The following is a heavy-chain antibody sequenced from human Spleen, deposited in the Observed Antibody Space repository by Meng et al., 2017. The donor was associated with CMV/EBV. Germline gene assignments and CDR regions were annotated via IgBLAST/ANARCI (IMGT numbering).Heavy chain of an antibody. CDR1: GFTFSSYS. D-gene: IGHD4-23*01. J-gene: IGHJ4*02. CDR2: ISSSSSYI. Sequence: LSLTCAASGFTFSSYSMNWVRQAPGKGLEWVSSISSSSSYIYYADSVKGRFTISRDNAKNSLYLQMNSLRAEGTAVYYCARDGPTVEFDYWGQGTLVTVSS. CDR3: ARDGPTVEFDY. V-gene: IGHV3-21*01.